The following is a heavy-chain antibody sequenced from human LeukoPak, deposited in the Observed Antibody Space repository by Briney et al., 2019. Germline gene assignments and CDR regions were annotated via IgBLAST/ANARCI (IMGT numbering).Heavy chain of an antibody. V-gene: IGHV4-39*01. J-gene: IGHJ4*02. D-gene: IGHD5-24*01. CDR3: ARRRDDYNYGL. Sequence: PSETLSLTCTVSGGSISSSIYYWGWIRQPPGKGLEWIGSIYYSGSTYYNPSLKSRVTISADTSKNQFSLKLSSVTAADTAVYYCARRRDDYNYGLWGQGTLVTVSS. CDR2: IYYSGST. CDR1: GGSISSSIYY.